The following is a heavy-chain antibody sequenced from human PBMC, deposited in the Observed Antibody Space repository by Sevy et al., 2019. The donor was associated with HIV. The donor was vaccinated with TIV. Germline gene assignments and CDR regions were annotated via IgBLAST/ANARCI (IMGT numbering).Heavy chain of an antibody. Sequence: ASVKVSCKTSGYTFASYGIGWVRQAPGQGLEWVGWISGYDGKTNYAHKFQGRVTMTTDTSTSTAYMELRSLRSDDTAVYYCARGLLNYYDSSGYYYSAWGQGTLVTVSS. CDR2: ISGYDGKT. CDR1: GYTFASYG. J-gene: IGHJ5*02. D-gene: IGHD3-22*01. CDR3: ARGLLNYYDSSGYYYSA. V-gene: IGHV1-18*04.